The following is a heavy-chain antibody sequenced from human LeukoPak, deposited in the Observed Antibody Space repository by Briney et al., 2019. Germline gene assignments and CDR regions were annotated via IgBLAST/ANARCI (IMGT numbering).Heavy chain of an antibody. CDR1: GYTFTGYY. CDR3: ARDSLHIAATDPFDY. J-gene: IGHJ4*02. V-gene: IGHV1-18*04. D-gene: IGHD6-13*01. Sequence: GASVKVSCKASGYTFTGYYMHWVRQAPGQGLEWMGWISAYNGNTNYAQKLQGRVTMTTDTSTSTAYMELRSLRSDDTAVYYCARDSLHIAATDPFDYWGQGTLVTVSS. CDR2: ISAYNGNT.